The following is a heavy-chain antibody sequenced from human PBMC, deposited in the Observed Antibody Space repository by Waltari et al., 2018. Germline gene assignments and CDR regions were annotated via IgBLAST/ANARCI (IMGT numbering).Heavy chain of an antibody. J-gene: IGHJ2*01. CDR3: ARVCNGGSGYSYFDL. V-gene: IGHV4-39*07. D-gene: IGHD2-15*01. Sequence: QLQLQESGPGLVKPSETLSLTCTVSGGSISSSSYYWGWIRQPPGKGLEWIGTIDYPRSTYHNPSLKSRVTISVDTSKNQFSLKLTSVTAADTAVYYCARVCNGGSGYSYFDLWGRGTLVTVSS. CDR1: GGSISSSSYY. CDR2: IDYPRST.